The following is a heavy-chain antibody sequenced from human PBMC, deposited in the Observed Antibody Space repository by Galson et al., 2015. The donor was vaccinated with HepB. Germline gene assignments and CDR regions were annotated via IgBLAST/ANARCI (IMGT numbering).Heavy chain of an antibody. V-gene: IGHV1-18*04. CDR1: GYTLTSYG. J-gene: IGHJ6*02. Sequence: SVKVSCKASGYTLTSYGISWVRQAPGQGLEWMGWISAYNGNTNYAQKLQGRVTMTTDTSTSTAYMELRSLRSDDTAVYYCASGAGERRRDRMAYYYYGMDVWGQGTTVTVSS. CDR3: ASGAGERRRDRMAYYYYGMDV. CDR2: ISAYNGNT. D-gene: IGHD3-16*01.